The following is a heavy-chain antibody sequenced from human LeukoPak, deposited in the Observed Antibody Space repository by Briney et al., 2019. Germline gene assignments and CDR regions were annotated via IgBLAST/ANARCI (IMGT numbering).Heavy chain of an antibody. V-gene: IGHV3-48*01. CDR3: ARDTDYAYDV. CDR1: GFTFSSYS. CDR2: ISRTT. Sequence: GGSLRLSCAASGFTFSSYSFNWVRQAPGKGLEWVSYISRTTSYADSVKGRFTISRDNAKSSLYLQMNSLRAEDTAVYYCARDTDYAYDVWGQGTMVTVSS. J-gene: IGHJ3*01.